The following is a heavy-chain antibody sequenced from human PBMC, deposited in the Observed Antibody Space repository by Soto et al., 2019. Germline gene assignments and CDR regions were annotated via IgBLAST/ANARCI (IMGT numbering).Heavy chain of an antibody. V-gene: IGHV1-2*04. J-gene: IGHJ3*02. Sequence: ASVKVSCKASGYTFTGYYMHWVRQAPGQGLEWMGWINPNSGGTNYAQKFQGWVTMTRDTSIGTAYMELSRLRSDDTAVYYCAVSRDAFDIWGQGTMVTVSS. CDR1: GYTFTGYY. CDR3: AVSRDAFDI. CDR2: INPNSGGT.